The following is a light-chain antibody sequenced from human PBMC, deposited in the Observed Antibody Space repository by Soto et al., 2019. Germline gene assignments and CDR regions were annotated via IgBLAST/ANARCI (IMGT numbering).Light chain of an antibody. CDR1: QSISIY. V-gene: IGKV1-39*01. J-gene: IGKJ1*01. CDR3: QQSFSTPWT. CDR2: SAS. Sequence: IQMTQSPSSLSASVGDRVTISCRASQSISIYLNWYQHKPEKAPKLLISSASTLQSGVPSRFSGGGSGTEFTLTINSLHPDDLASYFCQQSFSTPWTFGQGTKVEIK.